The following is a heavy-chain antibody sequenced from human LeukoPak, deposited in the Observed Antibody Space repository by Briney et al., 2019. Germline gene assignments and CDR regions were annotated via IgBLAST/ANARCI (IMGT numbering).Heavy chain of an antibody. J-gene: IGHJ4*02. CDR3: ARDLYRIVVVPHYFDY. D-gene: IGHD3-22*01. V-gene: IGHV3-7*01. CDR1: GFTFSSYW. Sequence: GGSLRLSCAASGFTFSSYWMSWVRQAPGKGLEWVANIKHDGSEKYYVDSVKGRFTLSRDNAKNSLYLQMNSLRAEDTAVYYCARDLYRIVVVPHYFDYWGQGTLVTVSS. CDR2: IKHDGSEK.